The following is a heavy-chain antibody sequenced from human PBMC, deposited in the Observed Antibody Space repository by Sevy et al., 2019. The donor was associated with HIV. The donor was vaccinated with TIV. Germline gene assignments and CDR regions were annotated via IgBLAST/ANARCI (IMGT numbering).Heavy chain of an antibody. CDR1: GFTFSYYW. V-gene: IGHV3-7*01. Sequence: GGSLRLSCAASGFTFSYYWMSWVRQAPGKGLEWVANIKQDGNEKNYVDSVKGRFTISRDDAKNSLYLQMNSLRAEDTAVYYCARGGHIVGEGPYYDILTGYYKGGFFDFWGQGTLVTVSS. D-gene: IGHD3-9*01. CDR3: ARGGHIVGEGPYYDILTGYYKGGFFDF. CDR2: IKQDGNEK. J-gene: IGHJ4*02.